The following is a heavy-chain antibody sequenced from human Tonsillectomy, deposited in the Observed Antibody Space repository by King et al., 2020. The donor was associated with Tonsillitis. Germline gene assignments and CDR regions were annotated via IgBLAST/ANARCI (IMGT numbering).Heavy chain of an antibody. Sequence: QLQESGPGLVKPSETLSLTCTVSGGSISNYYWSWIRQPPGKGLEWIGYIYDSGSSGSTKYNPSLRSRVIMSVDTAKNQFSLNLSSVSAADTAVYYCARDCGGACYSYWYFDLWGRGTLVTVSS. CDR1: GGSISNYY. CDR2: IYDSGSSGST. V-gene: IGHV4-59*01. J-gene: IGHJ2*01. D-gene: IGHD2-21*02. CDR3: ARDCGGACYSYWYFDL.